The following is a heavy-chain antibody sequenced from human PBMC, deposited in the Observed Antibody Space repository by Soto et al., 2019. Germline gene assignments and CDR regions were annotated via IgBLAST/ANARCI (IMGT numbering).Heavy chain of an antibody. Sequence: SETLSLTCSGSHGSISSGGYYWSWIRQRPGKGLEWIGHIYYNGSPYYNPSLRGRVAISVDRSNNQFSLELRSVTAADTAVYFCARQNPYSSGSYYFDVWVQGTLVTVSS. D-gene: IGHD6-19*01. CDR2: IYYNGSP. J-gene: IGHJ4*02. V-gene: IGHV4-31*03. CDR3: ARQNPYSSGSYYFDV. CDR1: HGSISSGGYY.